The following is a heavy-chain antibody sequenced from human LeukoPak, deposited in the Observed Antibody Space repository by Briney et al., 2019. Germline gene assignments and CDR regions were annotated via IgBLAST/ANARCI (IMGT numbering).Heavy chain of an antibody. CDR3: ARHPLKPYVSDWFDH. CDR1: GGSVSSSSFY. V-gene: IGHV4-39*01. Sequence: SETLSLTCTVSGGSVSSSSFYWGWIRQPPGKGLEWIGSIYYSGNTYYNPSLKSRVTISLDTSTNQFSLKLSSVTAPDTAVYYCARHPLKPYVSDWFDHWGQGTLVTVSS. CDR2: IYYSGNT. J-gene: IGHJ5*02. D-gene: IGHD3-10*02.